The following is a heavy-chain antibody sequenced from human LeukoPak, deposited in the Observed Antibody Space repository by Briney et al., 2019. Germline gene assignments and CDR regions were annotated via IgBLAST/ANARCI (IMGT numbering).Heavy chain of an antibody. CDR1: GGSISSYY. CDR3: ARDLGCSGGSCYWNWFDP. V-gene: IGHV4-4*07. Sequence: PSETLSLTCTVSGGSISSYYWSWIRQPAGKGLEWIGRICTSGSTNYNPSLKSRVTMSVDTSKNQFSLELSSVTAADTAVYYCARDLGCSGGSCYWNWFDPWGQGTLVTVSS. CDR2: ICTSGST. D-gene: IGHD2-15*01. J-gene: IGHJ5*02.